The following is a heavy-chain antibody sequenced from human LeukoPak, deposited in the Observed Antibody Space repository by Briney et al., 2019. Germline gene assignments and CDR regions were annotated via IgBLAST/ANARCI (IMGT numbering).Heavy chain of an antibody. CDR3: AKAGMTTVTPDY. Sequence: PGGSLRLSCAASGFTFSDYYMSWIRQAPGKGLEWVSYISSSGSTIYYADSVKGRFTISRDNAKNSLYLQMNSLRVEDTAVYYCAKAGMTTVTPDYWGQGTLVTVSS. V-gene: IGHV3-11*04. CDR2: ISSSGSTI. J-gene: IGHJ4*02. CDR1: GFTFSDYY. D-gene: IGHD4-11*01.